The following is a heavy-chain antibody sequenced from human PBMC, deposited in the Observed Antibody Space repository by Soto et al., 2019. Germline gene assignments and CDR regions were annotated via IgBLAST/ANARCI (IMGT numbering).Heavy chain of an antibody. CDR2: IYYSGST. V-gene: IGHV4-30-4*01. Sequence: PSETLSLTCTVSGGSISSGDYYWSWIRQPPGKGLEWIGYIYYSGSTNYNPSLKSRVTISVDTSKNQFSLKLSSVTAADTAVYYCARLRWPSYYYYGIDVWGQGTTVTVSS. CDR1: GGSISSGDYY. CDR3: ARLRWPSYYYYGIDV. J-gene: IGHJ6*02.